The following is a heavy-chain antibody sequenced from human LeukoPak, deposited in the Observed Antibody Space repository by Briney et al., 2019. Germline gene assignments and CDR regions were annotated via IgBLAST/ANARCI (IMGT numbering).Heavy chain of an antibody. CDR3: ARDLWFGDLTDY. Sequence: GGSLRLSCAASGFTFSSYSMNWIRQAPGKGLEWVSYISSSGSTIYYADSVKGRFTISRDNAKNSLYLQMNSLRAEDTAVYYCARDLWFGDLTDYWGQGTLVTVSS. J-gene: IGHJ4*02. CDR1: GFTFSSYS. D-gene: IGHD3-10*01. V-gene: IGHV3-48*04. CDR2: ISSSGSTI.